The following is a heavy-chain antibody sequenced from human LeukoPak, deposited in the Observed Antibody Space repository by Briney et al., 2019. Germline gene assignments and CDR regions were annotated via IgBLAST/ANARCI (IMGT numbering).Heavy chain of an antibody. CDR1: GFTFTSYA. D-gene: IGHD6-19*01. J-gene: IGHJ4*02. CDR2: IYSGGST. Sequence: PGGSLRLSCAASGFTFTSYAMSWVRQAPGKGLEWVSVIYSGGSTYYADSVKGRFTISRDNSKNTLYLQMNSLRAEDTAVYYCASPGIAVAEVYWGQGTLVTVSS. V-gene: IGHV3-53*01. CDR3: ASPGIAVAEVY.